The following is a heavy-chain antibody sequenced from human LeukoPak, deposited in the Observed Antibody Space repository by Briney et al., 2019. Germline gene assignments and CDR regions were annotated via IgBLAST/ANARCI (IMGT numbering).Heavy chain of an antibody. CDR3: GKDPNGDYVGAFDM. V-gene: IGHV3-23*01. Sequence: GGSLRLSCAASGFTVSSYAMSWVRQAPGKGLEWVSAISGSGGSKYYADSVKGRFTISRDNSKNTLFLQVNSLRAEDTAVYYCGKDPNGDYVGAFDMWGQGTMVTVSP. J-gene: IGHJ3*02. CDR2: ISGSGGSK. D-gene: IGHD4-17*01. CDR1: GFTVSSYA.